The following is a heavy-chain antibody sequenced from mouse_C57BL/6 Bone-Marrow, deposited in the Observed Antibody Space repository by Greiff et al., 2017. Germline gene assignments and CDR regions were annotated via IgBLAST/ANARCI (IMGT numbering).Heavy chain of an antibody. D-gene: IGHD1-1*01. CDR3: ARNYYGSSYAAGYAY. V-gene: IGHV2-2*01. CDR1: GFSLTSYG. J-gene: IGHJ3*01. Sequence: QVQLQQSGPGLVQPSQSLSITCTVSGFSLTSYGVHWVRQSPGKGLEWLGVIWSGGSTDYYAAFISRLSISKDNSKSQVFYKMNSLQADDTAIYYCARNYYGSSYAAGYAYWGQGTLVTVSA. CDR2: IWSGGST.